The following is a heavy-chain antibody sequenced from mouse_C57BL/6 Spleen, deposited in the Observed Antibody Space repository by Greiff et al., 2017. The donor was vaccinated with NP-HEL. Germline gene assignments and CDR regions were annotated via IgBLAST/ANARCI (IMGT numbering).Heavy chain of an antibody. CDR3: AREGIITPFAY. CDR1: GFTFSSYA. CDR2: ISDGGSYT. J-gene: IGHJ3*01. Sequence: EVQLVESGGGLVKPGGSLKLSCAASGFTFSSYAMSWVRQTPEKRLEWVATISDGGSYTYYPDNVKGRFTISRDNAKNNLYLQMSHLKSEDTAMYYCAREGIITPFAYWGQGTLVTVSA. V-gene: IGHV5-4*01. D-gene: IGHD1-1*01.